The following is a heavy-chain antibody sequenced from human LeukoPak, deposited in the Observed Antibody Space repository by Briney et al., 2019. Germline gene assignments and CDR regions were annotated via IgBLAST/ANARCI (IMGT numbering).Heavy chain of an antibody. CDR1: GYSLTTFP. CDR2: IHTGNGDT. D-gene: IGHD6-25*01. CDR3: ARDAAGLLDH. J-gene: IGHJ4*02. V-gene: IGHV1-3*04. Sequence: ASVKVSCKASGYSLTTFPIHWVRQAPGQAPEWVGWIHTGNGDTKYSQAFQDRVTTARDTPATTAFMELSSLRSEDTAVYYCARDAAGLLDHWGQGTLVTVSS.